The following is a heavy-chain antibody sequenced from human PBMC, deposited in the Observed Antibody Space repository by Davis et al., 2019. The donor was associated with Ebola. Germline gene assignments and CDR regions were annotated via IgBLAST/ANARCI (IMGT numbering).Heavy chain of an antibody. J-gene: IGHJ4*02. CDR2: IKQDGSEK. D-gene: IGHD5-18*01. Sequence: PGGSLRLSCAASGFTFSSYWMSWVRQAPGKGLEWVANIKQDGSEKYYVDSVKGRFTISRDNAKNSLYLQMNSLRAEDTAVYYCARSRYSYGSYYFDYWGQGTLVTVSS. CDR3: ARSRYSYGSYYFDY. CDR1: GFTFSSYW. V-gene: IGHV3-7*01.